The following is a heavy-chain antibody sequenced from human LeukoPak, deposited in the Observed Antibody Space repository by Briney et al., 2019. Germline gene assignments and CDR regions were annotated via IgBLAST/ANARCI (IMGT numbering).Heavy chain of an antibody. CDR2: ISYDGSDK. V-gene: IGHV3-30*03. CDR3: LRDPYEAY. CDR1: GFTFSSYA. D-gene: IGHD5-12*01. J-gene: IGHJ4*02. Sequence: GGSLRLSCAASGFTFSSYAIHWVRQPPGKGLEWVAVISYDGSDKYYADSVKGRFTIYRDNSKNTLYLQMNSLRAEDTAVYYCLRDPYEAYWGQGTLVTVSS.